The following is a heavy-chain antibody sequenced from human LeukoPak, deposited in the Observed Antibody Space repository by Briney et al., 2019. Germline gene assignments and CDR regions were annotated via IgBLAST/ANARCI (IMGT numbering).Heavy chain of an antibody. Sequence: GGSLRLSYAASGFTFSTYSMSWVRQAPGKGLEWVANINQDGSEKYYVDSVKGRFTISRDNAKNSLYLQMNSLRAEDTAVYYCARVSRRWLACDYWGQGTLGTVSS. J-gene: IGHJ4*02. D-gene: IGHD6-19*01. CDR2: INQDGSEK. CDR1: GFTFSTYS. V-gene: IGHV3-7*01. CDR3: ARVSRRWLACDY.